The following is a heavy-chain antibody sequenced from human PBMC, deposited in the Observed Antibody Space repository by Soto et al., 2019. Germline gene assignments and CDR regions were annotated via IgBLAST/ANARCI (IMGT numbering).Heavy chain of an antibody. CDR1: GFTFSSYA. CDR3: AKVRHGDYRHDAFDI. V-gene: IGHV3-23*01. J-gene: IGHJ3*02. CDR2: ISGSGGST. Sequence: GASLRLSCAASGFTFSSYAMSWVRQAPGKGLEWVSAISGSGGSTYYADSVKGRFTISRDNSKNTLYLQMNSLRAEDTAVYYCAKVRHGDYRHDAFDIWGQGTMVTVSS. D-gene: IGHD4-17*01.